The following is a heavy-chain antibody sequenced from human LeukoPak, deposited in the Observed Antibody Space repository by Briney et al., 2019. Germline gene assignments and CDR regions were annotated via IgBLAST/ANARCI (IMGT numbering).Heavy chain of an antibody. V-gene: IGHV2-5*02. CDR1: GFSLRTTGAG. J-gene: IGHJ4*02. D-gene: IGHD3-10*01. CDR2: IYWDDDK. Sequence: SGPTLVNPTQTLTLTCTFSGFSLRTTGAGVGWIRQPPGKALEWLAVIYWDDDKRYNPSLKTRLTITRDTSKNQVVLTLTNMDPVDTATYYCAHRETLVRGVSIHKPFDYWGQGTLVTVSS. CDR3: AHRETLVRGVSIHKPFDY.